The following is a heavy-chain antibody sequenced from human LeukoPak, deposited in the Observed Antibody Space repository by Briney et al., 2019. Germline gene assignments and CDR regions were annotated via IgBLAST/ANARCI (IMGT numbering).Heavy chain of an antibody. J-gene: IGHJ4*02. CDR2: IKEDGGEK. CDR3: AKDTGYNTFDY. Sequence: GGSLRLSCAASGFTFSNYWMSWVRQAPGTGLEWVAQIKEDGGEKYYVDSVKGRFTISRDNAKNSLYLQMNSLRAEDTAVYYCAKDTGYNTFDYWGQGTLVTVSS. V-gene: IGHV3-7*05. CDR1: GFTFSNYW. D-gene: IGHD5-24*01.